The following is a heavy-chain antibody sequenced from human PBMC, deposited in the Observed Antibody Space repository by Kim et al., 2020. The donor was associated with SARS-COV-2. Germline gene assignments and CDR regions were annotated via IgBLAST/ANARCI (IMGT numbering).Heavy chain of an antibody. V-gene: IGHV1-24*01. CDR1: GYTLTELS. Sequence: ASVKVSCKVSGYTLTELSMHWVRQAPGKGLEWMGGFDPEDGETIYAQKFQGRVTMTEDTSTDTAYMELSSLRSEDTAVYYCAIQLSLGELSFPDYWGQGTLVTVSS. J-gene: IGHJ4*02. CDR2: FDPEDGET. CDR3: AIQLSLGELSFPDY. D-gene: IGHD3-16*02.